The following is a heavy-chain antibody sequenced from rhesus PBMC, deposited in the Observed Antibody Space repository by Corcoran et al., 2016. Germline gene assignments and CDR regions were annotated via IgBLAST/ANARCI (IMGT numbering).Heavy chain of an antibody. Sequence: QVQLQESGPGLVKPSATLSLPCAFPGYSISSGYGWGWIRQPTGKGLEWIGYIGGSSGSTNYNPSLKSRVTISKDTSKNQFSLKLSSVTAADTAVYYCARDTSPDVWGPGVLVTVSS. V-gene: IGHV4-127*01. CDR3: ARDTSPDV. J-gene: IGHJ5-1*01. CDR1: GYSISSGYG. D-gene: IGHD2-2*01. CDR2: IGGSSGST.